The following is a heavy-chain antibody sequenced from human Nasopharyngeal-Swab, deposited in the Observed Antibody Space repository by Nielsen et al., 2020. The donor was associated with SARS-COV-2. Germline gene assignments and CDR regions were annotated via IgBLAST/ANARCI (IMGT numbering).Heavy chain of an antibody. V-gene: IGHV4-30-4*01. CDR1: GGSISSGDYY. CDR2: IYYSGST. CDR3: AREGDGGSGSYLGYYYYYMDV. D-gene: IGHD3-10*01. Sequence: SETLSLTCTVSGGSISSGDYYWSWIRQPPGEGLEWIGYIYYSGSTYYNPSLKSRVTISVDTSKNQFSLKLSSVTAADTAVYYCAREGDGGSGSYLGYYYYYMDVWGKGTTVTVSS. J-gene: IGHJ6*03.